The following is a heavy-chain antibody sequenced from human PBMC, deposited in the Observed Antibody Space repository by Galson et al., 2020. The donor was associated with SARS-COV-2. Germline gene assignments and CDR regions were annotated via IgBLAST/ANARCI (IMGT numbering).Heavy chain of an antibody. V-gene: IGHV4-34*01. Sequence: SETLSLTCAASGGSFSGYYWSWIRQPPGKGLEWIGEINHSGSTNYTPSLKSRVTISVDTSKNQFSLKLSSVTAADTAVYYCARDGESCYYDSSGYYYCYYYMDVWGKGTTVTVSS. D-gene: IGHD3-22*01. J-gene: IGHJ6*03. CDR1: GGSFSGYY. CDR2: INHSGST. CDR3: ARDGESCYYDSSGYYYCYYYMDV.